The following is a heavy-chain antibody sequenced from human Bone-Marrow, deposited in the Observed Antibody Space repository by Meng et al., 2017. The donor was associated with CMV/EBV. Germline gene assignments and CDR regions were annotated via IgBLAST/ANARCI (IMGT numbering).Heavy chain of an antibody. Sequence: GESLKISCAASGFTVSSNYMSWVRQAPGKGLEWVSVIYSGGSSTYYADSVKGRFTISRDNSKNTLYLQMNSLRAEDTAVYYCAKRDGGMDVWGQGTTVTVSS. J-gene: IGHJ6*02. CDR1: GFTVSSNY. CDR3: AKRDGGMDV. CDR2: IYSGGSST. V-gene: IGHV3-23*03.